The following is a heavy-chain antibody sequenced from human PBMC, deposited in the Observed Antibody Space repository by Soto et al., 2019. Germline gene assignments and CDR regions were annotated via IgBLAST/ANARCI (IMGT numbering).Heavy chain of an antibody. Sequence: QLQLQESGPGLVKPSETLSLTCTVSGGSISSSSYYWGWIRQPPGKGLEWIGSIYYSGSTYYNPSLKSRVTISGESAKNQFSRKRRSVTAVATAVYYCARHVNGSGSYFSGYYMDVWGKGTTVTVSS. CDR3: ARHVNGSGSYFSGYYMDV. CDR2: IYYSGST. V-gene: IGHV4-39*01. CDR1: GGSISSSSYY. D-gene: IGHD3-10*01. J-gene: IGHJ6*03.